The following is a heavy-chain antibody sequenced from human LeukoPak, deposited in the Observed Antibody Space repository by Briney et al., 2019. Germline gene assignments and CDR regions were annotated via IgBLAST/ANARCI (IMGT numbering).Heavy chain of an antibody. D-gene: IGHD5-12*01. CDR1: GYTFTGYY. CDR3: ARLYSGYESLYSYYYYYMDV. J-gene: IGHJ6*03. Sequence: ASVKVSCKASGYTFTGYYMHWVRQAPGQGLEWMGWINPNSGGTNYAQKFQGRVTMTRDTSISTAYMELSRLISDDTAVYYCARLYSGYESLYSYYYYYMDVWGKGTTVTVSS. CDR2: INPNSGGT. V-gene: IGHV1-2*02.